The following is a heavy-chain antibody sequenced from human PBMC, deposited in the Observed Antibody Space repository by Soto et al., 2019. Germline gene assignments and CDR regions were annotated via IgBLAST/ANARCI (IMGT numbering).Heavy chain of an antibody. CDR2: ISYNGREK. Sequence: GGSLRLSCAASGLTFREYTMHWVRQSPGRGLEWVALISYNGREKYYADSVKGRFTISRDNSRNTVDLQMSSLRAEDSGLYYCATDDGRTAAHWGQGTLVTVSS. CDR1: GLTFREYT. D-gene: IGHD2-2*01. J-gene: IGHJ4*02. CDR3: ATDDGRTAAH. V-gene: IGHV3-30*04.